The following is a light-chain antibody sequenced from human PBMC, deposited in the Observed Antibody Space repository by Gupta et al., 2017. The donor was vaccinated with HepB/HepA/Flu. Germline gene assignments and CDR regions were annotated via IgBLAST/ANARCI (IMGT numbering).Light chain of an antibody. CDR3: QQSDSNPRT. V-gene: IGKV1-39*01. J-gene: IGKJ1*01. CDR1: QSISTY. CDR2: AAS. Sequence: DIQMTQSPSSLSASVGDRVTITCRASQSISTYLNWYQQRPGKAPKVLIYAASSLQSEVPSRFSGSGSGTDFTLTISRLQPEDFATYFCQQSDSNPRTFGQGTKVEIK.